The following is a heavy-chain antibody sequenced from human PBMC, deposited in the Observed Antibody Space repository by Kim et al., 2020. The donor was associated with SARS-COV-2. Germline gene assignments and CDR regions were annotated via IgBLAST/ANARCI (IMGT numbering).Heavy chain of an antibody. D-gene: IGHD3-10*01. J-gene: IGHJ4*02. Sequence: SVKGRFTITRDNAKNSLYLQMNSLRAEDTAVYYCAREWAGGYYGSGSYMYWGQGTLVTVSS. V-gene: IGHV3-11*05. CDR3: AREWAGGYYGSGSYMY.